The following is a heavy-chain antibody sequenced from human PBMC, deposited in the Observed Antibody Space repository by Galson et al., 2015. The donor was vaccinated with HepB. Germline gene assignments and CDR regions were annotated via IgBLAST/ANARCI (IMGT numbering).Heavy chain of an antibody. J-gene: IGHJ4*02. CDR1: GFIVSSDY. CDR2: IFSEGTT. D-gene: IGHD3-10*01. CDR3: ARNRFGDSSAGY. V-gene: IGHV3-53*05. Sequence: SLRLSCAASGFIVSSDYMNWVRQAPGKGLEWVSAIFSEGTTKYADSVRGRFTISRDNSKNTLYLQMNSLRAEDTAVYYCARNRFGDSSAGYWGQGTLVTVSS.